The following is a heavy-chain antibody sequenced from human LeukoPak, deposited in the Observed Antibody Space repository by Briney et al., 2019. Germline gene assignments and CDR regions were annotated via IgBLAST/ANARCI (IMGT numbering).Heavy chain of an antibody. CDR1: GGSISSYY. V-gene: IGHV4-59*01. CDR3: ARLGVASAFDY. CDR2: IYYSGST. Sequence: SEXLSLTCTVSGGSISSYYWSWIRQPPGKGLEGIGYIYYSGSTNYNPSLTSRVTISVETSKNQFSLKLSSVTAADTAVYYCARLGVASAFDYWGQGTLVTVSS. D-gene: IGHD6-13*01. J-gene: IGHJ4*02.